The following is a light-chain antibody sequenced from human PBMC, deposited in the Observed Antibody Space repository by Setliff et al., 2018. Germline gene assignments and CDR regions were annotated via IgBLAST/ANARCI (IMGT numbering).Light chain of an antibody. J-gene: IGLJ1*01. CDR1: IGDVGAYDF. CDR3: SAYTSSSTYV. CDR2: EVT. V-gene: IGLV2-14*01. Sequence: QSALTQPASVSGSPGQSITISCSGTIGDVGAYDFVPWCQHHPGKAPKLVIYEVTNRPSGISNRFSGSKSGNSASLIISGLQAEDEADYYCSAYTSSSTYVFGTGTKVTVL.